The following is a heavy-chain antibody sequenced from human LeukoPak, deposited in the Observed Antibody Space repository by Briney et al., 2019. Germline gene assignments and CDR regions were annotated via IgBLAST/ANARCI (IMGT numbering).Heavy chain of an antibody. D-gene: IGHD3-10*01. CDR3: ARVRADYYGSGSHYKVWFDP. CDR1: GGSISSYY. Sequence: KSSETLSLTCTVSGGSISSYYWSWIRQPAGKGLDWIGRIYSSGSTNYNPSLKSRVTMSVDTSKNQFSLKLSSVTAADTAVYYCARVRADYYGSGSHYKVWFDPWGQGTLVTVSS. CDR2: IYSSGST. V-gene: IGHV4-4*07. J-gene: IGHJ5*02.